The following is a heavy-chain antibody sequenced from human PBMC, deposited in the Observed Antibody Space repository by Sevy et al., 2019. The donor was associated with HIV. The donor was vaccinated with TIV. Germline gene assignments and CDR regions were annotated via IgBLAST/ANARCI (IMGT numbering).Heavy chain of an antibody. J-gene: IGHJ6*03. V-gene: IGHV3-21*01. CDR2: ISSSSSYI. D-gene: IGHD6-6*01. CDR3: ARDGYSSSALRYYYYMDV. Sequence: GGSLRLSCAASGFTFSSYSMNWVRQAPGKGLEWVSSISSSSSYIYYADSVKGRLTISRDNAKNSPYLQMNSLRAEDTAVYYCARDGYSSSALRYYYYMDVWGKGTTVTVSS. CDR1: GFTFSSYS.